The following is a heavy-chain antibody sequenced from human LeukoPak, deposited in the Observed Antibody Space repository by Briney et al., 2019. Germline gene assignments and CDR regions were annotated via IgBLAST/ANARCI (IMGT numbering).Heavy chain of an antibody. V-gene: IGHV2-70*04. CDR1: GFTVSTDYM. J-gene: IGHJ4*02. CDR2: IDWDDDK. CDR3: ARMSIYGSGRPLDY. D-gene: IGHD3-10*01. Sequence: LRLSCAVSGFTVSTDYMSWVRQPPGKALEWLSRIDWDDDKFDSTSLKTMLTISKDTSKNQVVLTMTNMDPVDTGTYYCARMSIYGSGRPLDYWGQGTLVTVSS.